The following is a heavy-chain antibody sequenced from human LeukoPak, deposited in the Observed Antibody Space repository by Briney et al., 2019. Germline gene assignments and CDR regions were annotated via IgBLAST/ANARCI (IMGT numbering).Heavy chain of an antibody. D-gene: IGHD3-22*01. CDR3: ARETSSGYYKPRQYYFDY. J-gene: IGHJ4*02. CDR2: IYSGGST. V-gene: IGHV3-66*02. Sequence: PGGSLRLSCAASGFTVSSNYMSWVRQAPGKGLEWVSVIYSGGSTYYADSVKGRFTISRDNSKNTLYLQMNSLRAEDTAVYYCARETSSGYYKPRQYYFDYGGQGTLVTVSS. CDR1: GFTVSSNY.